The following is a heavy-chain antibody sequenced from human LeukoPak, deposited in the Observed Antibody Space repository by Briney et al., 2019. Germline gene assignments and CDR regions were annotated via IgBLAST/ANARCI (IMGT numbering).Heavy chain of an antibody. Sequence: MPSETLSLTCTVSGGSISSYYWSWIRQPAGKGLEWIGRIYTSGSTNYNPSLKSRVTMSVDTSKNQFSLKLSSVTAADTAVYYCARDDYSMVRGVQTYNWFDPWGQGTLVTVSS. J-gene: IGHJ5*02. V-gene: IGHV4-4*07. CDR2: IYTSGST. CDR1: GGSISSYY. CDR3: ARDDYSMVRGVQTYNWFDP. D-gene: IGHD3-10*01.